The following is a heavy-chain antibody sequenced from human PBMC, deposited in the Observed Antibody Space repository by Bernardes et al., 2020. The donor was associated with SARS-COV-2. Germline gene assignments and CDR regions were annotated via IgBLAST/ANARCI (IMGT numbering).Heavy chain of an antibody. J-gene: IGHJ2*01. CDR2: ISWNSGSI. D-gene: IGHD5-18*01. CDR3: AKDSEDGYSLGYFDL. V-gene: IGHV3-9*01. CDR1: GFTFDDYA. Sequence: GGSLRLSCAASGFTFDDYAMHWVRQAPGKGLEWVSGISWNSGSIGYADSVKGRFTISRDNAKNSLYLQMNSLRAEDTALYYCAKDSEDGYSLGYFDLWGRGTLVTVSS.